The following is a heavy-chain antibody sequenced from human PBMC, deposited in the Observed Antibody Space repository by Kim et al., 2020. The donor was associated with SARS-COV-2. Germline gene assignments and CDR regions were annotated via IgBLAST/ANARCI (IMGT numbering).Heavy chain of an antibody. V-gene: IGHV3-21*01. D-gene: IGHD6-6*01. Sequence: GGSLRLSCAASGFTFSSYSMNWVRQAPGKGLEWVSSISSSSSYISYADSVTGRFTISRDNAKNSLYLQMNSLRAEDTAVYYCARDLGEQLVPGNFQHWGQGTLVTVSS. CDR1: GFTFSSYS. CDR3: ARDLGEQLVPGNFQH. J-gene: IGHJ1*01. CDR2: ISSSSSYI.